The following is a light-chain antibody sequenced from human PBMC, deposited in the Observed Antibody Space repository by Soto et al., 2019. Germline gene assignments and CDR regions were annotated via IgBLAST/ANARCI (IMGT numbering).Light chain of an antibody. CDR2: GGS. CDR1: QSVSSY. Sequence: EIVMTQSPATLSVSPGERATLSCRASQSVSSYLAWYQQKPGQAPRLLIYGGSSRATGIPVRFSGSGSETDFTLTITRLEPEDFAMYYCQQYSSSRTFGQGTKVDIK. V-gene: IGKV3-20*01. CDR3: QQYSSSRT. J-gene: IGKJ1*01.